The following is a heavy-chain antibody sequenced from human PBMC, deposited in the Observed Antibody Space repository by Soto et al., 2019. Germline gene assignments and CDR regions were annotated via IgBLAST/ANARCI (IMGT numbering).Heavy chain of an antibody. CDR1: GGSISRGGYY. D-gene: IGHD3-9*01. CDR2: IYYSGST. CDR3: ARGVRFFDWLDLFDY. Sequence: QVQLQESGPGLVKPSQTLSLTCTVSGGSISRGGYYWSWIRQHPGKGLEWIGNIYYSGSTYSNPSLKRRITISVDTSKNQFSLKLSSVTAADTAVYYCARGVRFFDWLDLFDYWGQGTPVTVSS. V-gene: IGHV4-31*03. J-gene: IGHJ4*02.